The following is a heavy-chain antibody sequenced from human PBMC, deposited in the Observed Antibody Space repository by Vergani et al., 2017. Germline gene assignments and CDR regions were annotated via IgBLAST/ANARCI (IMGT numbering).Heavy chain of an antibody. CDR2: IWSKPYGGTT. J-gene: IGHJ4*02. D-gene: IGHD3-16*01. Sequence: EVHLVESGGGLVQPGRSLRLSCSGSGFTLGDYAMTWVRQAPGKGLEWVAFIWSKPYGGTTEYAASVKGRFTISRDDSKSIAYLQMSSLKAEDTAVYYCTRDRLDASYAYFDYCGQGTLLTVSP. CDR1: GFTLGDYA. V-gene: IGHV3-49*04. CDR3: TRDRLDASYAYFDY.